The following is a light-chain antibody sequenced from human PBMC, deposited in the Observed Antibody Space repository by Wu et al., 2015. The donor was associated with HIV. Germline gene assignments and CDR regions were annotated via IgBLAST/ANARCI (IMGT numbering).Light chain of an antibody. J-gene: IGKJ5*01. Sequence: EIVLTQSPATLSLSPGERATLSCRASQSVSTFLAWYQQKPGQAPRLLIYDASNRATGVPARFSGAGSGTDFTLTISRLDLEDFAVYFCQQYSSSPVTFGPGTRLEIK. CDR2: DAS. V-gene: IGKV3-11*01. CDR3: QQYSSSPVT. CDR1: QSVSTF.